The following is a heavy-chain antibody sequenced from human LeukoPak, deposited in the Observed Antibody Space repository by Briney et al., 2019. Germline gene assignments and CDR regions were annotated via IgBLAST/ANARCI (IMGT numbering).Heavy chain of an antibody. CDR2: INYSGST. Sequence: SETLSLTCTVSGGSISSSDYYWAWIRQPPGKGLEWIGSINYSGSTYYNPSLKSRVTISVDTSKNQFSLKLSSVTAADTAVYYCARDYDSSGYLFDYWGQGTLVTVSS. V-gene: IGHV4-39*07. J-gene: IGHJ4*02. CDR1: GGSISSSDYY. CDR3: ARDYDSSGYLFDY. D-gene: IGHD3-22*01.